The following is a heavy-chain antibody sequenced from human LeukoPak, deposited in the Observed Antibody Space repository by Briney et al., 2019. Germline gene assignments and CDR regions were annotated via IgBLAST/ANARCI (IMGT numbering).Heavy chain of an antibody. J-gene: IGHJ6*02. CDR3: ARSQWGVVTAIYYGMDV. V-gene: IGHV4-59*08. Sequence: SETLSLTCTVSGGSISSYYWSWIRQPPGKGLEWIGYIYYSGSTNYNPSLKSRVTISVDTSKNQFSLKLSSVTAADTAVYYCARSQWGVVTAIYYGMDVWGQGTTVTVSS. D-gene: IGHD2-21*02. CDR2: IYYSGST. CDR1: GGSISSYY.